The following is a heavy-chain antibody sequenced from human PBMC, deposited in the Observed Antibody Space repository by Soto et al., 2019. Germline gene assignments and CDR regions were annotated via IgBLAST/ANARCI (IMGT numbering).Heavy chain of an antibody. CDR2: IYSGGST. J-gene: IGHJ4*02. CDR3: AKKVTIYAVDPADY. CDR1: GFTVSSNY. V-gene: IGHV3-53*01. Sequence: PGGSLRLSCAASGFTVSSNYMSWVRQAPGKGLERVSVIYSGGSTYYADSVRGRFTISRDNSKNTLYLQMNSLRAEDTAVYYCAKKVTIYAVDPADYWGQGTLVTVSS. D-gene: IGHD3-3*01.